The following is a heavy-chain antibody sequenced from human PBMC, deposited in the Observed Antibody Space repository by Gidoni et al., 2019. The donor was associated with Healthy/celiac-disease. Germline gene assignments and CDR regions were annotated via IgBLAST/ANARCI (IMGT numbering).Heavy chain of an antibody. D-gene: IGHD6-19*01. CDR3: AREYSSGWYGDPGWGY. CDR1: GFTLSSYW. V-gene: IGHV3-7*01. Sequence: EVQLVESGGGLVQLGGSLRLSCAPPGFTLSSYWMSWVRPAPGKGLEWVANIKQDGSEKYYVDSVKGRFTISRDNAKNSLYLQMNSLRAEDTAVYYCAREYSSGWYGDPGWGYWGQGTLVTVSS. J-gene: IGHJ4*02. CDR2: IKQDGSEK.